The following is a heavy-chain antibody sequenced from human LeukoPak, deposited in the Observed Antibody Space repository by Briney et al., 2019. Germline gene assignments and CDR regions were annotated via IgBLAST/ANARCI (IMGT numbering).Heavy chain of an antibody. D-gene: IGHD1-26*01. Sequence: GGSLRLSCAASGFTFSSYWMSWVRQAPGKGLEWVANIKQDGSEKYYVDSVKGRFTISRDNAKNLLYLQMNSLRAEDTAVYYCARADDGSYEYYFDYWGQGTLVTVSS. CDR2: IKQDGSEK. V-gene: IGHV3-7*01. CDR1: GFTFSSYW. CDR3: ARADDGSYEYYFDY. J-gene: IGHJ4*02.